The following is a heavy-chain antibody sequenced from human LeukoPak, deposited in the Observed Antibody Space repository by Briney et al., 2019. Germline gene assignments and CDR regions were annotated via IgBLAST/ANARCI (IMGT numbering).Heavy chain of an antibody. CDR3: AREEYGLRYFDWLLSKDAFDI. Sequence: ASVKVSCKASGGSFGTYGIAWVRQAPGQGLEWMGGIIPMSGTVNYGTANHAQKFQGRVTITTNESTSTIYMELSSLRSEDTAVFYCAREEYGLRYFDWLLSKDAFDIWGQGTMVTVSS. J-gene: IGHJ3*02. D-gene: IGHD3-9*01. CDR1: GGSFGTYG. V-gene: IGHV1-69*05. CDR2: IIPMSGTVNYGTA.